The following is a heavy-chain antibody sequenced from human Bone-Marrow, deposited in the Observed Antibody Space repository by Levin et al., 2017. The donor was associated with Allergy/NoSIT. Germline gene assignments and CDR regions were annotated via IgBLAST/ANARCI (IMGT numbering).Heavy chain of an antibody. CDR1: GFTFSDYS. J-gene: IGHJ4*02. CDR3: AREAYGSGSYFDY. CDR2: ISPSSSYI. D-gene: IGHD3-10*01. Sequence: GESLKISCAASGFTFSDYSMKWVRQAPGKGLEWVSSISPSSSYIYYADSMKGRFTISRDNAKNSLYLQMNSLRAEDTAVYYCAREAYGSGSYFDYWGQGTLVTVSS. V-gene: IGHV3-21*01.